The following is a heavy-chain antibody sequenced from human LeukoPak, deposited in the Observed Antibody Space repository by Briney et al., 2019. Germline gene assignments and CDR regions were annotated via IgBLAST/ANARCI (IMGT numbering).Heavy chain of an antibody. D-gene: IGHD3-22*01. CDR1: GYTFTSYY. CDR2: INPSGGST. J-gene: IGHJ6*03. CDR3: ARVFHPYYYDSRGYKVVSDYYYYYMDV. V-gene: IGHV1-46*01. Sequence: ASVKVSCKASGYTFTSYYMHWVRQAPGQGLEWMGIINPSGGSTSYAQKFQGRVTMTRDMSTSTVYMELSSLRSEDTAVYFCARVFHPYYYDSRGYKVVSDYYYYYMDVWGKGTTVTVSS.